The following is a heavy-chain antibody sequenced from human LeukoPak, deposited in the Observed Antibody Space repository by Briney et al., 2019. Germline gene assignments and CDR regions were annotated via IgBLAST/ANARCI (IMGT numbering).Heavy chain of an antibody. J-gene: IGHJ4*02. V-gene: IGHV3-33*01. D-gene: IGHD3-16*02. CDR2: IWNDGNNK. Sequence: GGSLRLSCTASGIVFRNNAMHWVRQAPGRGLEWVADIWNDGNNKYYADSVRGRFTISRDNSKNTLYLQMNSLRVDDTARYYCARDTSSYPQFDDWGQGTLVTVSS. CDR1: GIVFRNNA. CDR3: ARDTSSYPQFDD.